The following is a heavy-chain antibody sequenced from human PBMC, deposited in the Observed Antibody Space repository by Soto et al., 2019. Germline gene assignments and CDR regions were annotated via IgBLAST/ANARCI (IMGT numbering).Heavy chain of an antibody. CDR1: GGTFSSYA. J-gene: IGHJ5*02. D-gene: IGHD3-16*01. V-gene: IGHV1-69*01. CDR2: IIPIFGTA. CDR3: ARETFRDYVAPNPNWFDP. Sequence: QVQLVQSGAEVKKPGSSVKVSCKASGGTFSSYAISWVRQAPGQGLEWMGGIIPIFGTANYAQKFQGRVTITADESMSTAYMELSSLRSEDTAVYYCARETFRDYVAPNPNWFDPWGQGTLVSVSS.